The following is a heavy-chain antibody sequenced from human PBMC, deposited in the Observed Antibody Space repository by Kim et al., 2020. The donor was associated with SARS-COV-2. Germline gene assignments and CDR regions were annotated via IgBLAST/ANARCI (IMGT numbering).Heavy chain of an antibody. J-gene: IGHJ4*02. CDR2: GTT. CDR3: ARGRSPGY. Sequence: GTTHYNPSLKSRVTISVDTSKNQLSLKLSSVTAADTAVYYCARGRSPGYWGQGTLVTVSS. V-gene: IGHV4-34*01.